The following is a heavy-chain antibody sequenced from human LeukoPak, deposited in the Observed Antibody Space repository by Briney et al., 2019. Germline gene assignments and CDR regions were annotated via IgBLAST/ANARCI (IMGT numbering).Heavy chain of an antibody. CDR2: ISYDGSNK. CDR1: GFTFSSYG. CDR3: AKDVSALSHYYGMDV. J-gene: IGHJ6*02. Sequence: PGGSLRLSCAASGFTFSSYGMHWVRQAPGKGLEWVAVISYDGSNKCYADSVKGRFTISRDNSKNTLYLQMNSLRAEDTAVYYCAKDVSALSHYYGMDVWGQGTTVTVSS. D-gene: IGHD2/OR15-2a*01. V-gene: IGHV3-30*18.